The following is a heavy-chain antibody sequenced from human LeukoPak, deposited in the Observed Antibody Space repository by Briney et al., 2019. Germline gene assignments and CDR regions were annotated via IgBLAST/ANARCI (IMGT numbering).Heavy chain of an antibody. J-gene: IGHJ6*03. D-gene: IGHD6-13*01. CDR2: IYTSGST. Sequence: PSETLSLTCTVSGGSISSGSYYWSWIRQPAGKGLEWIGRIYTSGSTNYNPSLKSRVTISVDTSKNQFSLKLSSVTAADTAVYYCARVPVAAAGYYYYYYYMDVWGKGTTVAVSS. CDR3: ARVPVAAAGYYYYYYYMDV. V-gene: IGHV4-61*02. CDR1: GGSISSGSYY.